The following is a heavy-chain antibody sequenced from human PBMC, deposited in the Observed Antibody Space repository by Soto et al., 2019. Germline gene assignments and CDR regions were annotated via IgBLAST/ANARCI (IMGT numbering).Heavy chain of an antibody. CDR1: GGSVSSGSYY. J-gene: IGHJ5*02. V-gene: IGHV4-61*01. CDR2: IYYSGST. CDR3: ARVDGVVAARTDRSWFEH. Sequence: PSETLSLTCTVSGGSVSSGSYYWSWILHPPGKGLEWIGYIYYSGSTNYNPSLKSRVTISVDTSKNQFSLKLSSVTAADTAVYYCARVDGVVAARTDRSWFEHWGQGTLVNVSS. D-gene: IGHD2-15*01.